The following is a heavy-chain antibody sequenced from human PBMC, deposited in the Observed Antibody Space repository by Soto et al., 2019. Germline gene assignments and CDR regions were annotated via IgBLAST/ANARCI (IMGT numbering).Heavy chain of an antibody. V-gene: IGHV3-23*01. D-gene: IGHD1-26*01. CDR2: ISASGGST. CDR3: AKGQNRGTYRYYLDY. CDR1: AITLSSYA. Sequence: CGSLRLSCAASAITLSSYAMSSVRQAPGKGPEWGSGISASGGSTSYADSVKGRFTISRDNSKNTLYLQMNRLRADDTAVYHCAKGQNRGTYRYYLDYWGQGALVTVSS. J-gene: IGHJ4*01.